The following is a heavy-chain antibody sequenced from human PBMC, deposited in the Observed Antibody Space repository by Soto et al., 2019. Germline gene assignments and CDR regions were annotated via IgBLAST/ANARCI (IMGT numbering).Heavy chain of an antibody. D-gene: IGHD2-21*01. V-gene: IGHV4-31*03. CDR3: ASVIGGESEYYFDF. J-gene: IGHJ4*02. CDR2: IYYSGRT. CDR1: GVSISSGGYY. Sequence: TLSLTCTVSGVSISSGGYYWICMGQRPGKGLEWIGNIYYSGRTYYNPSLKSRVILSVDTSKNHFSLTLRSVTAADSATYYCASVIGGESEYYFDFWGQGALVTVSS.